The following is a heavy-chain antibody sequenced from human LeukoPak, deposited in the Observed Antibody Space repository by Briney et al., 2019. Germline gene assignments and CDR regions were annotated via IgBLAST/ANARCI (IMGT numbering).Heavy chain of an antibody. V-gene: IGHV1-69*13. D-gene: IGHD3-16*01. CDR2: IIPIFGTA. CDR1: GGTFSSYA. J-gene: IGHJ4*02. Sequence: ASVKVSCKASGGTFSSYAISWVRQAPGQGLEWMGGIIPIFGTANYAQKFQGRVTITADESTSTAYMELSSPRSEDTAVYYCARSLHLMGDPKYYFDYWGQGTLVTVSS. CDR3: ARSLHLMGDPKYYFDY.